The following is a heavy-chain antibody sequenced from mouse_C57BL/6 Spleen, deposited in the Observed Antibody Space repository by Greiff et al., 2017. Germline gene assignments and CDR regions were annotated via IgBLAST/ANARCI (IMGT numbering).Heavy chain of an antibody. D-gene: IGHD2-4*01. CDR2: IDPSDSYT. Sequence: VKLQQPGAELVMPGASVKLSCKASGYTFTSYWMHWVKQRPGQGLEWIGEIDPSDSYTNYNQKFKGKSTLTVDKSSSTAYMQLSSLTSEDSAVYYCAGRGDYDEGYFDYWGQGTTLTVSS. J-gene: IGHJ2*01. V-gene: IGHV1-69*01. CDR3: AGRGDYDEGYFDY. CDR1: GYTFTSYW.